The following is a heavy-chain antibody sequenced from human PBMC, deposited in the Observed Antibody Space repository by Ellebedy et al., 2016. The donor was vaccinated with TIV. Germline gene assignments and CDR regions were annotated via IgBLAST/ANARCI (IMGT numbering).Heavy chain of an antibody. CDR2: IYDRGST. V-gene: IGHV4-30-4*01. J-gene: IGHJ6*02. CDR3: ARDQVSDRPHYYTYGMDV. CDR1: GGSISSGDYY. D-gene: IGHD2-21*01. Sequence: SETLSLTCTVSGGSISSGDYYWGWIRQPPGKGLEWIGYIYDRGSTYYNPFLKSRVTISLDASRNQFSLNLRSVTAADTAVYYCARDQVSDRPHYYTYGMDVWGQGTTVIVSS.